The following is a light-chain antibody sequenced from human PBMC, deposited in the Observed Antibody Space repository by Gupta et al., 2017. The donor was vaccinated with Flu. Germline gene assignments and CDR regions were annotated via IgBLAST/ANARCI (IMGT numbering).Light chain of an antibody. CDR2: DVS. CDR3: SSYAGSCNVWV. V-gene: IGLV2-11*01. Sequence: QSDTINSSGSSSGVGGGNCVFWYHQHAVQAPKLLIYDVSKRHSELPDRFSATKSATTATLTITGLQADDEADYYCSSYAGSCNVWVFGGGTRLTVL. CDR1: SSGVGGGNC. J-gene: IGLJ3*02.